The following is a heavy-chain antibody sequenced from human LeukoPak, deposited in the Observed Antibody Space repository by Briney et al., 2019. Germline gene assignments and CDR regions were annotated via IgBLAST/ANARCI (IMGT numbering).Heavy chain of an antibody. J-gene: IGHJ4*02. CDR3: ASLGDSGYDPFDY. CDR1: GYNFTNYG. D-gene: IGHD5-12*01. V-gene: IGHV1-2*02. Sequence: GASVKVSCNASGYNFTNYGISWVRQAPGQGLEWMGWINPNSGGTNYAQKFQGRVTMTRDTSISTAYMELSRLRSDDTAVYYCASLGDSGYDPFDYWGQGTLVTVSS. CDR2: INPNSGGT.